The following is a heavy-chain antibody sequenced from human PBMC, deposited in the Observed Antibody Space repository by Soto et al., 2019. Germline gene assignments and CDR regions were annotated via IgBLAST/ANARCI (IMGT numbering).Heavy chain of an antibody. CDR1: GVSIISGDYY. CDR2: IYYSGST. D-gene: IGHD1-7*01. CDR3: ARTDYGTTVDY. Sequence: SETLSLTCTVSGVSIISGDYYWSWIRQPPGKGLEWIGYIYYSGSTYYNPSLKSRVTISVDTSKNQFSLKLSSVTAADTAVYYCARTDYGTTVDYWGQGTLVTVSS. V-gene: IGHV4-30-4*01. J-gene: IGHJ4*02.